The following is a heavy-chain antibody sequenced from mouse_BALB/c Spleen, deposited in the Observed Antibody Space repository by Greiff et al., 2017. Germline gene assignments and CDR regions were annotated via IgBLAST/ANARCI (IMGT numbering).Heavy chain of an antibody. V-gene: IGHV5-6*01. CDR3: ARHEGYDGYYGWFAY. CDR2: ISSGGSYT. D-gene: IGHD2-3*01. CDR1: GFTFSSYG. Sequence: EVHLVESGGDLVKPGGSLKLSCAASGFTFSSYGMSWVRQTPDKRLEWVATISSGGSYTYYPDSVKGRFTISRDDAKNTLYLQMSSLKSEDTAMYYCARHEGYDGYYGWFAYWGQGTLVTVSA. J-gene: IGHJ3*01.